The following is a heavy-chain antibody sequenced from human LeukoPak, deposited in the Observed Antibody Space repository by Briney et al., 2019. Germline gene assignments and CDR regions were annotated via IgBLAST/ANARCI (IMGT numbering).Heavy chain of an antibody. D-gene: IGHD5-24*01. CDR2: ISYDGSNK. Sequence: GGSLRLSCAASGFTFSSYGMHWVRQAPGKGLEWVAVISYDGSNKYYADSVKGRFTISRDNSKNTLYLQMNSLRAEDTAVYYCAIVEMATNATALPFRFDYWGQGTLVTVSS. CDR3: AIVEMATNATALPFRFDY. V-gene: IGHV3-30*03. J-gene: IGHJ4*02. CDR1: GFTFSSYG.